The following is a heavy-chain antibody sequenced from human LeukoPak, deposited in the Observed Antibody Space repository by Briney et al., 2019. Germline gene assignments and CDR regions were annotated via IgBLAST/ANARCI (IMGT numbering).Heavy chain of an antibody. CDR1: GGTFSTYA. CDR2: ISGSGGST. CDR3: AKGGLSSESQYYFDY. J-gene: IGHJ4*02. Sequence: GGSLRLSCAASGGTFSTYAMSWVRQAPGEGLEWVSGISGSGGSTFYTASVKGRFTISRDNTNKTRQLQRRMMTAEDTALYYCAKGGLSSESQYYFDYWGPGTLVTVSS. D-gene: IGHD1-26*01. V-gene: IGHV3-23*01.